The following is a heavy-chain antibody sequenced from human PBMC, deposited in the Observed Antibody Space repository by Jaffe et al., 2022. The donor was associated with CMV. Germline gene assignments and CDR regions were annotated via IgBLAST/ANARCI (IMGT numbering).Heavy chain of an antibody. CDR1: GGTFSSYA. Sequence: QVQLVQSGAEVKKPGSSVKVSCKASGGTFSSYAISWVRQAPGQGLEWMGGIIPIFGTANYAQKFQGRVTITADESTSTAYMELSSLRSEDTAVYYCARGRYPGKGIRYYYYGMDVWGQGTTVTVSS. V-gene: IGHV1-69*01. J-gene: IGHJ6*02. CDR2: IIPIFGTA. CDR3: ARGRYPGKGIRYYYYGMDV. D-gene: IGHD1-1*01.